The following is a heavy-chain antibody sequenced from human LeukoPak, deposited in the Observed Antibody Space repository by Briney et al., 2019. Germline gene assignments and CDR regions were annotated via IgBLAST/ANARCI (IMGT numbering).Heavy chain of an antibody. Sequence: SVKVSCKASGGTFSSYAISWVRRAPGQGLEWMGGIIPIFGTANYAQKFQGRVTITADESTSTAYMELSSLRSEDTAVYYCAREERYCGGDCYSWGQGTLVTVSS. V-gene: IGHV1-69*01. J-gene: IGHJ5*02. CDR1: GGTFSSYA. CDR3: AREERYCGGDCYS. CDR2: IIPIFGTA. D-gene: IGHD2-21*02.